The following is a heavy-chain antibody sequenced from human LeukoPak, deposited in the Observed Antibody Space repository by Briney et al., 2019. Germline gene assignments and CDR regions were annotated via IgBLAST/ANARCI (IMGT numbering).Heavy chain of an antibody. V-gene: IGHV3-23*01. CDR3: AKDIGDFWSGLYRQSDS. CDR2: TSGSGGTI. J-gene: IGHJ4*02. CDR1: GFTFTNYA. D-gene: IGHD3-3*01. Sequence: PGGSLRLSCAASGFTFTNYAMSWVRQAPGKGLEWVSATSGSGGTIYYADSVKGRFTISRDNSKNTLHLQMNSLRAEDAAVYYCAKDIGDFWSGLYRQSDSWGQGTLVSVSS.